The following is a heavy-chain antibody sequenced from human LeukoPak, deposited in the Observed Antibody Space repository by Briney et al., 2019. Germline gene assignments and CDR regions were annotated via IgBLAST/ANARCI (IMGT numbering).Heavy chain of an antibody. CDR2: ISSGATYT. D-gene: IGHD6-13*01. CDR3: ARTHTSSWYLDY. Sequence: GGSLRLSCAASGFTFSDYYMGWIRQAPGKGLEWISYISSGATYTKYADSVKGRFTISRDNAKSSMYLQMDSLRAEDTAVYYCARTHTSSWYLDYWGQGTLVTVSS. J-gene: IGHJ4*02. V-gene: IGHV3-11*03. CDR1: GFTFSDYY.